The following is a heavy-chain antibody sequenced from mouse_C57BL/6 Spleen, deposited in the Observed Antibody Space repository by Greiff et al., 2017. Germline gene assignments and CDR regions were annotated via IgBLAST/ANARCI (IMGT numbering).Heavy chain of an antibody. CDR3: ARGDYGSKRGFAY. V-gene: IGHV1-55*01. Sequence: QVQLQQPGAELVKPGASVKMSCKASGYTFTSYWITWVKQRPGQGLEWIGEIYPGSGSTNYNEKFKSKATLTVDTSSSTAYMQLSSLTSAGAAVYYGARGDYGSKRGFAYWGQGTLVTVSA. CDR2: IYPGSGST. J-gene: IGHJ3*01. D-gene: IGHD1-1*01. CDR1: GYTFTSYW.